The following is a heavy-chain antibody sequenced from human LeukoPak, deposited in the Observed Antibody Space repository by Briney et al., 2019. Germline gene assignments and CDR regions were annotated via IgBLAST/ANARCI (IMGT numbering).Heavy chain of an antibody. CDR1: GFTFSSYS. D-gene: IGHD6-13*01. CDR3: VRWRAGAAAGTDY. Sequence: GGSLRLSCAASGFTFSSYSMNWVRQAPGKGLEWVSSISSSSSYIYYADSVKGRFTISRDNAKNSLYLQMNSLRAEDTAVYYCVRWRAGAAAGTDYWGQGTLVTVSS. J-gene: IGHJ4*02. V-gene: IGHV3-21*01. CDR2: ISSSSSYI.